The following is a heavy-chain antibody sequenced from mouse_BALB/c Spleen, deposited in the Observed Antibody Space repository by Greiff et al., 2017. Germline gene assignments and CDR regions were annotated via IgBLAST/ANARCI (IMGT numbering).Heavy chain of an antibody. CDR2: INPSNGRT. D-gene: IGHD1-2*01. CDR1: GYTFTSYW. J-gene: IGHJ3*01. V-gene: IGHV1S81*02. Sequence: QVQLQQSGAELVKPGASVKLSCKASGYTFTSYWMHWVKQRPGQGLEWIGEINPSNGRTNYNEKFKGKATLTADKSSSTAYMQLSSLTSEDSAVYFCARGTASFAYWGQGTLVTVSA. CDR3: ARGTASFAY.